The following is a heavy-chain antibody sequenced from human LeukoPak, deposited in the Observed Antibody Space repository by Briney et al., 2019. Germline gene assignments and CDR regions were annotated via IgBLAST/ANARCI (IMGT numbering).Heavy chain of an antibody. D-gene: IGHD5-24*01. CDR1: GYSISSGYY. Sequence: PSETLSLTCSVSGYSISSGYYWGWIRQPPGKGLEWIGSMYHSGSAYHNPSLKSRVTISVDMSKNQFSLKLSSVTAADTAVYYCTRLGRDGYNFGRYYFGRWGQGTLVTVSS. CDR2: MYHSGSA. J-gene: IGHJ4*02. V-gene: IGHV4-38-2*02. CDR3: TRLGRDGYNFGRYYFGR.